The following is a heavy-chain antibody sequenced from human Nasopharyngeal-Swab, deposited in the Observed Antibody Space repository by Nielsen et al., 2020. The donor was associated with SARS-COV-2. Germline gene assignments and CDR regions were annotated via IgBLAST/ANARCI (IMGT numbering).Heavy chain of an antibody. CDR2: INPSGGSA. Sequence: ASVKVSCKPSGYTFTDYYMHWVRQAPGQGLEWMGIINPSGGSATYAQRFQGKVTMTRDTSTTTAYMELSSLRSEDTAVYYCASPVEMSTTWGQGTLVTVSS. D-gene: IGHD5-24*01. CDR1: GYTFTDYY. V-gene: IGHV1-46*01. CDR3: ASPVEMSTT. J-gene: IGHJ5*02.